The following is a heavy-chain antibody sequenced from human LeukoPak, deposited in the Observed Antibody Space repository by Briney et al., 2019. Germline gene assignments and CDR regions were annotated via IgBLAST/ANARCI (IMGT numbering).Heavy chain of an antibody. CDR3: AKWGCSGGSCYPYDY. J-gene: IGHJ4*02. V-gene: IGHV3-23*01. CDR1: GFTFSSYA. Sequence: GGSLRLSCAASGFTFSSYAMAWVRQAPGKGLEWVSAISGSRNNTYYADSVKGRFTISRDNSKNTLYLQMNSLRAEDTAVYYCAKWGCSGGSCYPYDYWGQGTLVTVSS. D-gene: IGHD2-15*01. CDR2: ISGSRNNT.